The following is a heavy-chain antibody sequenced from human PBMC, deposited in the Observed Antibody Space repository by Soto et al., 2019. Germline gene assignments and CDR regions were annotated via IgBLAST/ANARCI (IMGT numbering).Heavy chain of an antibody. J-gene: IGHJ4*02. CDR3: AKDLLGGPGDYCAC. Sequence: LRLSCVASGFTFTNYAMNWVRQAPGKGLEWVSGISGGGGSIYYSDSVKGRFTISRDNSKNTLYLQMNSLRAEDTAVYYCAKDLLGGPGDYCACWGQGTLVTVSS. V-gene: IGHV3-23*01. D-gene: IGHD7-27*01. CDR2: ISGGGGSI. CDR1: GFTFTNYA.